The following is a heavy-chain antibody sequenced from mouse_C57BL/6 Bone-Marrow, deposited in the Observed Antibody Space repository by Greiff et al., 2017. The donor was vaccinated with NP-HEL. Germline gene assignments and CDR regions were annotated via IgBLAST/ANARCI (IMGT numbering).Heavy chain of an antibody. V-gene: IGHV1-15*01. Sequence: VKLVESGAELVRPGASVTLSCKASGYTFTDYEMHWVKQTPVHGLEWIGAIDPETGGTAYNQKFKGKAILTADKSSSTAYMELRSLTSEDSAVYYCTRPPPWFAYWGQGTLVTVSA. CDR1: GYTFTDYE. CDR2: IDPETGGT. CDR3: TRPPPWFAY. J-gene: IGHJ3*01.